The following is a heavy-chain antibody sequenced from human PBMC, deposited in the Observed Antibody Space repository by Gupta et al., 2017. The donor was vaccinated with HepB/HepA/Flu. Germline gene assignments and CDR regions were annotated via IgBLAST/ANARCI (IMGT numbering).Heavy chain of an antibody. D-gene: IGHD3-16*02. Sequence: QVQLQESGPGLVRPSETLSLTCTISGGSISTYYWSWIRQPPGKGLEWIGDIYYTGSTNYNPSLKSRVTMSVDTSKNQFSLKLSSVTAADTALYYCARVNMITFGGVLDFTEPFDYWGQGTLVSVSS. V-gene: IGHV4-59*08. CDR2: IYYTGST. CDR3: ARVNMITFGGVLDFTEPFDY. CDR1: GGSISTYY. J-gene: IGHJ4*02.